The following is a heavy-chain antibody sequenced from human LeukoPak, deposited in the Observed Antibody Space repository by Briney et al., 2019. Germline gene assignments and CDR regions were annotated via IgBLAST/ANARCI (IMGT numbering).Heavy chain of an antibody. J-gene: IGHJ4*02. CDR2: ISSSGSTI. CDR1: GFTFSDYY. CDR3: AKDGDYDFWSGYYYPPYYFDY. V-gene: IGHV3-11*01. Sequence: GGSLRLSCAASGFTFSDYYMSWIRQAPGKGLEWVSYISSSGSTIYYADSVKGRFTISRDNAKNSLYLQMNSLRAEDTAVYYCAKDGDYDFWSGYYYPPYYFDYWGQGTLVTVSS. D-gene: IGHD3-3*01.